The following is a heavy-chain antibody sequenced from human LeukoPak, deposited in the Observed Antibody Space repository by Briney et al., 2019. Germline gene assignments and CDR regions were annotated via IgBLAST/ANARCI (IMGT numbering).Heavy chain of an antibody. CDR2: IKQDGSEK. V-gene: IGHV3-7*04. J-gene: IGHJ3*02. CDR1: GFTFSSYC. D-gene: IGHD3-22*01. Sequence: GGSLRLSCAASGFTFSSYCMSWVRQAPGKGLEWVANIKQDGSEKYYVDSVKGRFIISRDNAENSLYLQMSSLRAEDTAVYYCARGDTYYYDSSGYYCGFDIWGQGTMVTVSS. CDR3: ARGDTYYYDSSGYYCGFDI.